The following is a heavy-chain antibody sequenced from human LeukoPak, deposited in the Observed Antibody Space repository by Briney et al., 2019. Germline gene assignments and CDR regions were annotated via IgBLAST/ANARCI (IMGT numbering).Heavy chain of an antibody. J-gene: IGHJ4*02. CDR3: ARGRRDRYCSGGSCYPRKPFDY. V-gene: IGHV4-39*07. CDR1: GGSISSSSYY. Sequence: SETLSLTCTVSGGSISSSSYYWGWIRQPPGKGLEWIGEINHSGSTNYNPSLKSRVTISVDTSKNQFSLKLSSVTAADTAVYYCARGRRDRYCSGGSCYPRKPFDYWGQGTLVTVSS. CDR2: INHSGST. D-gene: IGHD2-15*01.